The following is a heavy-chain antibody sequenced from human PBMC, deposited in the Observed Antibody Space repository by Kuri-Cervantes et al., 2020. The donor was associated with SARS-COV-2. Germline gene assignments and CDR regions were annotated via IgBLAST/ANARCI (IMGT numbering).Heavy chain of an antibody. CDR3: ARVFRGGSYYYYYYMDV. D-gene: IGHD1-26*01. Sequence: GGSLRLSCAASGFTFSSYSMNWVRQAPGRGLEWVSYISSSSTIYYADSVKGRFTISRDNAKNSLYLQMNSLRAEDTAVYYCARVFRGGSYYYYYYMDVWGKGTTVTVSS. CDR2: ISSSSTI. CDR1: GFTFSSYS. J-gene: IGHJ6*03. V-gene: IGHV3-48*01.